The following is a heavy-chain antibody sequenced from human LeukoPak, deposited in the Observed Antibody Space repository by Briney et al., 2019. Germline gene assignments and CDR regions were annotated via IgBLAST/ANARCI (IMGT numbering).Heavy chain of an antibody. Sequence: GGSLRLSCAASGFAFSTYWVDWVRQAPGKGLEWVGNINQDGSVKHYVDSVRGRFTISRDNARNSVYLQMSALRVEDTAVYYCTRYFVFWGQGSLVTASS. CDR2: INQDGSVK. V-gene: IGHV3-7*01. CDR3: TRYFVF. J-gene: IGHJ4*02. D-gene: IGHD3-9*01. CDR1: GFAFSTYW.